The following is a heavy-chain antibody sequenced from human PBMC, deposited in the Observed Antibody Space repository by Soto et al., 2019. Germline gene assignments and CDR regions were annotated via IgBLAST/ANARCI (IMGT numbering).Heavy chain of an antibody. J-gene: IGHJ2*01. CDR1: GFTFRSYW. D-gene: IGHD2-2*01. V-gene: IGHV3-7*01. Sequence: EVQLVESGGGLVQPGGSLRLSCEASGFTFRSYWMSWVRQAPGKGLGWVANIKQDGSEKYYVDSVKGRFTISRDNAKNSLYLQMNSLRAEDTAVYYCASTVSTSSYFDLWGRGTLVTVSS. CDR3: ASTVSTSSYFDL. CDR2: IKQDGSEK.